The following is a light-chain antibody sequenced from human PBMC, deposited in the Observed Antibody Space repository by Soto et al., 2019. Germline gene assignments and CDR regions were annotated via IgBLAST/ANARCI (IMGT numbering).Light chain of an antibody. Sequence: IVMTQSPLSLTVTPGEPASISCRSSQSLLHTTGYSYLDWYLQKPGQSPQLLIYLGSNRASGVPDRFTGSVSGTDFTLKISRVEAEDFGVYYGMQAIQAGTLGKGTKVEIE. CDR2: LGS. J-gene: IGKJ1*01. CDR3: MQAIQAGT. CDR1: QSLLHTTGYSY. V-gene: IGKV2-28*01.